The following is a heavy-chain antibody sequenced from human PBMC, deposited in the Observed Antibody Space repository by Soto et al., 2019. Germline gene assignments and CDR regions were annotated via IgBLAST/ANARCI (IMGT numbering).Heavy chain of an antibody. Sequence: PGGSLRLSCSASGFVFSDFAMSWVRQAPGKGLEWVSTISGDGGDIYADSVKGRFTVSRDNSKNVLFLQMNSLRAEDTAVYYCARDMGLYGMDVWGQGTTVTVSS. J-gene: IGHJ6*02. CDR1: GFVFSDFA. CDR2: ISGDGGDI. D-gene: IGHD3-10*01. V-gene: IGHV3-23*01. CDR3: ARDMGLYGMDV.